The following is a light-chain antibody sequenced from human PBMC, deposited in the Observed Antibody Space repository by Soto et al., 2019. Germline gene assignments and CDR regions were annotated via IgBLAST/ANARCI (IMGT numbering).Light chain of an antibody. CDR3: MHSLRSPLT. J-gene: IGKJ3*01. Sequence: DIVMTQSPLSLSVTPGEPASISCRSSQSLLYSNGYNYLDWYLQKPGQSPQLLIYLGSNRASGVPDRFSGSGSGSDFTLTISSLEAEDVGVYYCMHSLRSPLTFGPGTKVDVK. CDR2: LGS. CDR1: QSLLYSNGYNY. V-gene: IGKV2-28*01.